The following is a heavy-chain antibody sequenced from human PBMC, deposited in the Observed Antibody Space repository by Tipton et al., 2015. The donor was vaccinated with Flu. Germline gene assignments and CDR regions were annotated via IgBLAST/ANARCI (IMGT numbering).Heavy chain of an antibody. CDR1: GDSIGYPFF. J-gene: IGHJ4*02. CDR3: AAEVIYFSDYFDY. D-gene: IGHD2-21*01. V-gene: IGHV4-38-2*01. CDR2: IHRSGNG. Sequence: TLSLTCSVSGDSIGYPFFWGWIRQAPGKGLEWIGNIHRSGNGYYNPSLKSRVTMSVDSSKNQFSLRLTSVTAADTAVYYCAAEVIYFSDYFDYWGQGTLVTVSS.